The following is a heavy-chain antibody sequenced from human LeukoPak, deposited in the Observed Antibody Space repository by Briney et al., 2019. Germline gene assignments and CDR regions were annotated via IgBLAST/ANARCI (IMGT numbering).Heavy chain of an antibody. CDR1: GGSFSGYY. Sequence: PSETLSLTCAVYGGSFSGYYWSWIRQPPGKGLEWIGEINHSGSTNYNPSLKSRVTISVDTSKNQFSLKLSSVTAADTAVYYCATPRGLVGAVDAFDIWGQGTMVTVSS. D-gene: IGHD1-26*01. J-gene: IGHJ3*02. CDR2: INHSGST. V-gene: IGHV4-34*01. CDR3: ATPRGLVGAVDAFDI.